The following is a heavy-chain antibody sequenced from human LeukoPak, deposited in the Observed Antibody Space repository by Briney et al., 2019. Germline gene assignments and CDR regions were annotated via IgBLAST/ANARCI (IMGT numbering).Heavy chain of an antibody. D-gene: IGHD3-3*01. Sequence: GGSLRLSCAASGFTFDDYAMHWVRQAPGKGLEWVSAISGSGGSTYYADSVKGRFTISRDNSKNTLYLQMNSLRAEDTAVYYCAKLFTIFGVAPDYWGQGTLVTVSS. CDR3: AKLFTIFGVAPDY. J-gene: IGHJ4*02. V-gene: IGHV3-23*01. CDR2: ISGSGGST. CDR1: GFTFDDYA.